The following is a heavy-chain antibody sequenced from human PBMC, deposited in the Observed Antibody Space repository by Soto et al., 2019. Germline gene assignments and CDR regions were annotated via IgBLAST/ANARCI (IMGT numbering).Heavy chain of an antibody. CDR3: ATRIFGVEY. J-gene: IGHJ4*02. CDR2: ISGTSPST. CDR1: GFTFSAYA. V-gene: IGHV3-23*01. Sequence: EVQLLESGGGLVQPGGSLRLSCAASGFTFSAYAMSWVRQAPGKGLEWVSAISGTSPSTYYADSVQGRFSISTDSSRKTLFLQMNTLGAEDTAVYFCATRIFGVEYRGQGTLVTVSS. D-gene: IGHD3-3*01.